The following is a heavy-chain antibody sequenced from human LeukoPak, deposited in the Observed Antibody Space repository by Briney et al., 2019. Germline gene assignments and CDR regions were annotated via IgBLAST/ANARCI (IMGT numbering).Heavy chain of an antibody. CDR2: INPNSGGT. V-gene: IGHV1-2*02. CDR1: GYTFTGYY. J-gene: IGHJ4*02. Sequence: GASVKVSCKASGYTFTGYYMHWVRQAPGQGLAWMGWINPNSGGTNYAQKFQGRVTMTRDTSISTAYMELSRLRSDDTAVYYCARVRWELLEGGYYFDYWGQGTLVTVSS. D-gene: IGHD1-26*01. CDR3: ARVRWELLEGGYYFDY.